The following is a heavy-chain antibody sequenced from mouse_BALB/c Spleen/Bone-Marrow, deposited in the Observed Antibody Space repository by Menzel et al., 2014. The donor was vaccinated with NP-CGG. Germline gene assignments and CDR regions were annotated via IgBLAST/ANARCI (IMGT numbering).Heavy chain of an antibody. Sequence: QVQLQQPGAELVRPGTSVKVSCKASGYAFTDYLMEWLKQRPGQGLEWIGVINPGRGSTNYNEKFKDKATLTADKSSSTAYMQLSSLTSDDSAVYFCARYDGYFDYWGQGTILTVSS. V-gene: IGHV1-54*01. D-gene: IGHD2-3*01. J-gene: IGHJ2*01. CDR2: INPGRGST. CDR3: ARYDGYFDY. CDR1: GYAFTDYL.